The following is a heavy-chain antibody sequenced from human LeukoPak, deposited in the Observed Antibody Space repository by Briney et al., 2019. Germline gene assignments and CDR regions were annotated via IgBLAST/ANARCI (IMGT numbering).Heavy chain of an antibody. CDR3: AREEGSGNVDY. CDR1: GGSISSYY. J-gene: IGHJ4*02. D-gene: IGHD4-23*01. V-gene: IGHV4-59*01. Sequence: SETLSLTCTVSGGSISSYYWSWIRQPPGKGLEWIGYIYYSGSTNYNPSLKSRVTISVDTSKNQFPLKLSSVTAADTAVYYCAREEGSGNVDYWGQGTLVTVSS. CDR2: IYYSGST.